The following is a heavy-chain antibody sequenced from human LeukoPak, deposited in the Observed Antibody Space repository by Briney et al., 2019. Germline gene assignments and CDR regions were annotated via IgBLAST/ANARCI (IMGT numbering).Heavy chain of an antibody. CDR1: GYTFTGYY. J-gene: IGHJ4*02. CDR2: INPNSGGT. Sequence: GASVKVSCKASGYTFTGYYMHWVRQAPGQGLEWMGWINPNSGGTNYAQKFQGRVTMTRDTSISTAYMELSRLRSDDTAVYYCARDWGYSYRDFDYWGQGTLVTVSS. D-gene: IGHD5-18*01. V-gene: IGHV1-2*02. CDR3: ARDWGYSYRDFDY.